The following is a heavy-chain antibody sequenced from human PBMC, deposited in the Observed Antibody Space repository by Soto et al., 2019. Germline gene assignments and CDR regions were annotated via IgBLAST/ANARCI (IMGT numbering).Heavy chain of an antibody. CDR3: ARPRSGSYRLDYYGMDV. Sequence: PGESLKISCKGSGYSVSNYWIAWVRQMPGKGLEWMGIIYVGDSDTRYSPSFQGQVTISADKSISTAYLQWRSLRASDTAMYYCARPRSGSYRLDYYGMDVWGQGTTVTVSS. V-gene: IGHV5-51*01. CDR2: IYVGDSDT. J-gene: IGHJ6*02. CDR1: GYSVSNYW. D-gene: IGHD3-10*01.